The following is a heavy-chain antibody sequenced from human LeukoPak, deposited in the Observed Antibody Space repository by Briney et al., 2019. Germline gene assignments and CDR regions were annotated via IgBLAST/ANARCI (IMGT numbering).Heavy chain of an antibody. Sequence: SVKVSCKASGGTFISYAISWVRQAPGQGLEWMGGIIPIFGTANYAQRFQGRVTITADESTSTAYMELSSLRSEDTAVYYCARLDKAGIFDYWGQGTLVTVSS. CDR1: GGTFISYA. CDR3: ARLDKAGIFDY. V-gene: IGHV1-69*13. J-gene: IGHJ4*02. CDR2: IIPIFGTA. D-gene: IGHD3/OR15-3a*01.